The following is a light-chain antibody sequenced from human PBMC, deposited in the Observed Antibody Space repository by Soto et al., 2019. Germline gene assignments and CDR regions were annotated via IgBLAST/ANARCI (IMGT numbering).Light chain of an antibody. Sequence: QSVLTQSSSASASLGSSVKLTCTLSSGHSSYIIAWHQQQPGKAPRYLMKLEGSGSYNKGSGVPDLFSGSSSGADRYLTIANLQFEDEADYYCETWDSNTHVFGTGTKLTVL. CDR2: LEGSGSY. V-gene: IGLV4-60*02. J-gene: IGLJ1*01. CDR1: SGHSSYI. CDR3: ETWDSNTHV.